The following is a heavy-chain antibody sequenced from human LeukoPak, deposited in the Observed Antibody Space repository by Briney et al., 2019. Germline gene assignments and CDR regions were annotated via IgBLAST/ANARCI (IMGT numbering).Heavy chain of an antibody. CDR3: ARDEMATIPLGY. J-gene: IGHJ4*02. V-gene: IGHV1-69*05. Sequence: ASVKVSCKASGGTFSSYAISWVRQAPGQGLEWMGRIIPIFGTANYAQKFQGRVTITTDESTSTAYMELSSLRSEDTAVYYCARDEMATIPLGYWGQGTLVTVS. CDR2: IIPIFGTA. D-gene: IGHD5-24*01. CDR1: GGTFSSYA.